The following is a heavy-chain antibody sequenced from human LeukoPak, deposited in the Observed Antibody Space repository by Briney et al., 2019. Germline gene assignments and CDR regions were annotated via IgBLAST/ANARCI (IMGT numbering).Heavy chain of an antibody. J-gene: IGHJ4*02. CDR2: IKEDGSEI. Sequence: DPGGSLRLSCAASGFNFSTYWMTWVRQVLGKGLEWVANIKEDGSEIYYVDAVKGRFSISRDNAKTSLYLQMNNLSVADTAVYYCVTDQTGRHPYFFDYWGQGTLVTVSS. V-gene: IGHV3-7*01. CDR3: VTDQTGRHPYFFDY. D-gene: IGHD3-10*01. CDR1: GFNFSTYW.